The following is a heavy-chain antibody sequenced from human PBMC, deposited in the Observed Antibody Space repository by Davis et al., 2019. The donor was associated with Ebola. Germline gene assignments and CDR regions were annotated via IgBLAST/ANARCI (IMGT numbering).Heavy chain of an antibody. CDR2: IYPGDSDT. Sequence: GESLKISCKGSGYSFTSYWIGWVRQLPGKGLEWMGIIYPGDSDTRYSPSFQGQVTISADKSISTAYLQWSSLKASGTAMYYCARRRIAAAPYYYYGMDVWGQGTTVTVSS. J-gene: IGHJ6*02. D-gene: IGHD6-13*01. CDR3: ARRRIAAAPYYYYGMDV. CDR1: GYSFTSYW. V-gene: IGHV5-51*01.